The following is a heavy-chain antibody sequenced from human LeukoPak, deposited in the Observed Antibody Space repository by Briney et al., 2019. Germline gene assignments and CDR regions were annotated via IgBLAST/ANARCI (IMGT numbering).Heavy chain of an antibody. CDR3: ARDRGYTDYVADY. Sequence: PSETLSLTCTVSDDSISSGSYYWSWFRQPAGKGLEWIGRIYASGNTNYNPSLKSRVTISVDTSKNQFSLKLSSVTAADTAVYYCARDRGYTDYVADYWGQGTLVTVSS. V-gene: IGHV4-61*02. J-gene: IGHJ4*02. CDR1: DDSISSGSYY. CDR2: IYASGNT. D-gene: IGHD4-17*01.